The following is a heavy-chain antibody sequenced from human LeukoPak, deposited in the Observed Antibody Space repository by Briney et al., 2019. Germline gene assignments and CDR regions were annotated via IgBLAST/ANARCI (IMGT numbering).Heavy chain of an antibody. D-gene: IGHD2-15*01. J-gene: IGHJ6*02. Sequence: PGGSLRLSCAASGFTFSSFAMSWVRQAPGQGLDWVSAISGSGSSTYYADSVKGRLTISRDNSRSTLYLQMNSLRVEDTAVYYCAKRFCSGGSCNFYHYYGLDVWGQGTTVTVSS. CDR1: GFTFSSFA. CDR3: AKRFCSGGSCNFYHYYGLDV. V-gene: IGHV3-23*01. CDR2: ISGSGSST.